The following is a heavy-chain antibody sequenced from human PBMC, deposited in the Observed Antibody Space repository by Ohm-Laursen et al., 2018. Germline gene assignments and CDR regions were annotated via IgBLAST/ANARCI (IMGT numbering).Heavy chain of an antibody. CDR2: ISAYNGIT. V-gene: IGHV1-18*01. J-gene: IGHJ3*02. CDR1: GYTFTVYG. CDR3: ARKGYSYGLIGAAFDI. D-gene: IGHD5-18*01. Sequence: SSVKVSCKPSGYTFTVYGISWVRQAPGQGLEWMGWISAYNGITNYVQNLQGRVTMTTDTSTTTAYMELRSLRSEDTAVYYCARKGYSYGLIGAAFDIWGQGTMVTVSS.